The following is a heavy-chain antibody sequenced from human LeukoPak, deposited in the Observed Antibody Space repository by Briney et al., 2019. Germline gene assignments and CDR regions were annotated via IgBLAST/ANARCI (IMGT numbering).Heavy chain of an antibody. Sequence: PGRSLRLSCAASGFTFSSYAMHWVRQAPGKGLEWVAVISYDGSNKYCADSVKGRFTISRDNSKNTLYLQVNSLRAEDTAVYYCASFLAYCGGDCYSDFDYWGQGTLVTVSS. CDR1: GFTFSSYA. CDR2: ISYDGSNK. V-gene: IGHV3-30-3*01. J-gene: IGHJ4*02. D-gene: IGHD2-21*02. CDR3: ASFLAYCGGDCYSDFDY.